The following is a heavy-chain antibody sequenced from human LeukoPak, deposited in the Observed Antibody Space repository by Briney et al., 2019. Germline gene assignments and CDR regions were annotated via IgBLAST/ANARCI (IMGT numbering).Heavy chain of an antibody. V-gene: IGHV4-39*07. CDR2: IYYSGTT. CDR3: SQPPVFDP. CDR1: GGSISSFSHY. J-gene: IGHJ5*02. Sequence: PSETLSLTCTLSGGSISSFSHYWGWIRQSPGKGLEWIGSIYYSGTTYYNPSLKSRVTISVDTSKNQFSLKLSSLCETSRKCSVGSQPPVFDPWGQGTLVTVSS. D-gene: IGHD3-10*02.